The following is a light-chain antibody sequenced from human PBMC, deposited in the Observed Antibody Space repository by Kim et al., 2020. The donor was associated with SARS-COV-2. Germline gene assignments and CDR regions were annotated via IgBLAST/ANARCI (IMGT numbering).Light chain of an antibody. J-gene: IGLJ2*01. CDR1: SRDIGGHY. Sequence: QSALTQARSVSGSPGQSVTISCNGTSRDIGGHYVSWYQQLPGKAPKLIIYDVFTRPSGVPERFSGSKSGNTASLTISGVQPEDEADYHCSSYAGDNTFVFGGGTQLTVL. CDR2: DVF. V-gene: IGLV2-11*01. CDR3: SSYAGDNTFV.